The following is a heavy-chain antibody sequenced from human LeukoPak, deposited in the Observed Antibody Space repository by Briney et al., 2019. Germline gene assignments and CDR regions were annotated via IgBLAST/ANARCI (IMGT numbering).Heavy chain of an antibody. D-gene: IGHD5-24*01. CDR1: GFTFSTYA. V-gene: IGHV3-23*01. Sequence: GGSLRLSCAASGFTFSTYAVNWVRQAPGKGLEWVSTISGSGDSTYYADSVKGRFTISRDNSKDTLYLQMSSVRAEDTAVYYCARCGDGYNSDAFDIWGQGTMVTVSS. CDR2: ISGSGDST. CDR3: ARCGDGYNSDAFDI. J-gene: IGHJ3*02.